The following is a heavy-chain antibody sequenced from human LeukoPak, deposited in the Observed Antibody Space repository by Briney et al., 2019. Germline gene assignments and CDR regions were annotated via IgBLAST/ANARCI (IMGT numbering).Heavy chain of an antibody. CDR3: ARTNYYDSSGYYSGNWFDP. CDR2: IYYSGSP. CDR1: VGSISSYY. Sequence: SETLSLTCTVSVGSISSYYWSWIRQPPGKGLEWIGHIYYSGSPNYNPSLKSRVTISVDTSKNQFSLKLSSVTAADTAVYYCARTNYYDSSGYYSGNWFDPWGQGTLVTVSS. V-gene: IGHV4-59*01. J-gene: IGHJ5*02. D-gene: IGHD3-22*01.